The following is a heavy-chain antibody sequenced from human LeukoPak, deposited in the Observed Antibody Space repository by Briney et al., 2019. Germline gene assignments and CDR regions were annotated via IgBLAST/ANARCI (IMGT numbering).Heavy chain of an antibody. Sequence: GASVTVSCTSSGYTFTTYDINWERQAPGPGLEWMGWMNPNSGNKGNAQKFQGRVTMTRNTSISTAFMGLSGLRSEYTAVYFWARRNTAMVAGLDYWGQGSLVTVSS. D-gene: IGHD5-18*01. CDR1: GYTFTTYD. J-gene: IGHJ4*02. CDR3: ARRNTAMVAGLDY. CDR2: MNPNSGNK. V-gene: IGHV1-8*01.